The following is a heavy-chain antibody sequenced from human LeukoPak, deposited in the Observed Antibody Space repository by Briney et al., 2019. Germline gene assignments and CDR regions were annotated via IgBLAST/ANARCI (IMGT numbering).Heavy chain of an antibody. Sequence: PGGSLRLSCAASGFTFSSYSMNWVRQAPGKGLEWVSSISSSSSYIYYADSVNGRFTISRDNAKNSLYLQMNSLRAEDTAVYYCARDRGYSYGYSLDYWGQGTLVTVSS. CDR1: GFTFSSYS. CDR2: ISSSSSYI. CDR3: ARDRGYSYGYSLDY. D-gene: IGHD5-18*01. V-gene: IGHV3-21*01. J-gene: IGHJ4*02.